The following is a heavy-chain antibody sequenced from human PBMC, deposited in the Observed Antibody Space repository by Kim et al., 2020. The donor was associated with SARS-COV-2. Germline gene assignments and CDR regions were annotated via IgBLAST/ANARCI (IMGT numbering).Heavy chain of an antibody. D-gene: IGHD3-9*01. J-gene: IGHJ4*02. CDR2: INHSGST. Sequence: SETLSLTCAVYGGSFSGYYWSWIRQPPGKGLEWIGEINHSGSTNYNPSLKSRVTISVDTSKNQFSLKLSSVTAADTAVYYCARASGRYFDWLLKGTAQREGTFDYWGQGTLVTVSS. CDR3: ARASGRYFDWLLKGTAQREGTFDY. V-gene: IGHV4-34*01. CDR1: GGSFSGYY.